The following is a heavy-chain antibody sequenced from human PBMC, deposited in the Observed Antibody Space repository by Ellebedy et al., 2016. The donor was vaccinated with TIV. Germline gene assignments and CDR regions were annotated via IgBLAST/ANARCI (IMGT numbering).Heavy chain of an antibody. D-gene: IGHD5-12*01. V-gene: IGHV1-69*06. CDR3: ATDRGRGYSYGYDPFAM. CDR1: GDRFRQYA. CDR2: VIPMFDTT. Sequence: AASVKVSCKASGDRFRQYAFSWVRQAPGQGLEWMGAVIPMFDTTAFAQKFQGRVTFTADKSTGTAYMELTRLTSDDTAVYYCATDRGRGYSYGYDPFAMWGQGTVVTVSS. J-gene: IGHJ3*02.